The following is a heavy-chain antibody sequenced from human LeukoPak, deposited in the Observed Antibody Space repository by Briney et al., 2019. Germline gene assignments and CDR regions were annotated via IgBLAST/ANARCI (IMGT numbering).Heavy chain of an antibody. CDR3: ARIEMATFGYYYGMDV. CDR2: IYYGGST. Sequence: SETLSLTCTVSGGSISSGGYFWSWIRQHPGKGLEWIWYIYYGGSTYYNPSLKSRVTISVDTSKNQFSLKLSSVTAADTAVYYCARIEMATFGYYYGMDVWGQGTTVTVSS. CDR1: GGSISSGGYF. V-gene: IGHV4-31*03. D-gene: IGHD5-24*01. J-gene: IGHJ6*02.